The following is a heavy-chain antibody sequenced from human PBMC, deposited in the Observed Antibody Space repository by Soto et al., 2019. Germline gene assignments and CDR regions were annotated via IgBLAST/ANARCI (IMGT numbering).Heavy chain of an antibody. J-gene: IGHJ6*02. CDR3: SRSGSYAAVYYYYYGMDV. Sequence: GGSLRLSCAASGFTFSNAWMSWVRQAPGKGLEWVGRIKSKTDGGTTDYAAPVKGRFTISRDDSRNTLYLQMNSLKTEDTAVYYCSRSGSYAAVYYYYYGMDVWGQGTTVTVSS. CDR2: IKSKTDGGTT. D-gene: IGHD1-26*01. V-gene: IGHV3-15*01. CDR1: GFTFSNAW.